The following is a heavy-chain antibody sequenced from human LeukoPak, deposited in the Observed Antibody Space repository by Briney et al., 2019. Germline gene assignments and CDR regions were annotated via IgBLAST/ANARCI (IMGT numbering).Heavy chain of an antibody. CDR1: GFTFSSYA. CDR3: AKGLSSDTYCDY. Sequence: GGSLRPSCAASGFTFSSYAMSWARQAPGKGLEWVSAISGSGGSTYYADSVKGRFTISRDNSKNTLYLQMNSLRAEDTAVYYCAKGLSSDTYCDYWGQGTLVTVSS. CDR2: ISGSGGST. V-gene: IGHV3-23*01. D-gene: IGHD5-18*01. J-gene: IGHJ4*02.